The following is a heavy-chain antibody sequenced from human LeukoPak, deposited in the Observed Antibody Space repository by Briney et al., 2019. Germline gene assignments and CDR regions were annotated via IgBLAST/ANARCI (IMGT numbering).Heavy chain of an antibody. V-gene: IGHV3-23*01. D-gene: IGHD2-15*01. Sequence: GGSLRLSCAASGFTFSSYAMSWDRQAPGKGLEWVSGTSGSGGSTYYAGSVKGRFTISRDNSKNTLYLQMNSLRVEDTAVYYCTKNGGSQCYSHLDSWGQGTLVTVSS. CDR1: GFTFSSYA. J-gene: IGHJ4*02. CDR3: TKNGGSQCYSHLDS. CDR2: TSGSGGST.